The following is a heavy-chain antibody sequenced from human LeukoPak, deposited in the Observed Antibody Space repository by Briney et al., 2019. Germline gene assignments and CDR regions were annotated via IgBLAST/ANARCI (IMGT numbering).Heavy chain of an antibody. CDR3: ARGDDSSGYYPLGY. J-gene: IGHJ4*02. CDR2: ISAYNGNI. CDR1: GYTFTSYG. Sequence: ASVKVSCKASGYTFTSYGISWVRQAPGQGLEWMGWISAYNGNINYAQKLQGRVTMTTDTSTSTAYMELRSLRSDDTAVYYCARGDDSSGYYPLGYWGQGTLVTVSS. V-gene: IGHV1-18*01. D-gene: IGHD3-22*01.